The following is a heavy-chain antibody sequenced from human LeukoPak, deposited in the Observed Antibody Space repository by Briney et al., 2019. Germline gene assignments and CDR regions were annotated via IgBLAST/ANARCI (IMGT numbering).Heavy chain of an antibody. CDR2: IAYDGSSK. Sequence: PGRSLRLSCAASGFIFNTYGMHWVRQAPGKGLEWEAAIAYDGSSKYYAVSVKGRFTISRDNTKNTLYLQMNSLRTEDTAVYYCAKDMGYTFGHAFDYWGQGTLVTVSS. V-gene: IGHV3-30*18. CDR1: GFIFNTYG. D-gene: IGHD5-18*01. CDR3: AKDMGYTFGHAFDY. J-gene: IGHJ4*02.